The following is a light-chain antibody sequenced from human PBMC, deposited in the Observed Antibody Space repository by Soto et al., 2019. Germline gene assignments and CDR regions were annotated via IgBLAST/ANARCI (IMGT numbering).Light chain of an antibody. Sequence: EIVMTQSPATLSVSPGERATLSCRASQSVSSNLAWYQQKPGQAPRLLLYGASSRATGIPDRFSGSGSGTDLALTLSRLEPEAFAVYYCQQYGRSPQVWTFGQGTKVDIK. CDR1: QSVSSN. V-gene: IGKV3-20*01. CDR2: GAS. CDR3: QQYGRSPQVWT. J-gene: IGKJ1*01.